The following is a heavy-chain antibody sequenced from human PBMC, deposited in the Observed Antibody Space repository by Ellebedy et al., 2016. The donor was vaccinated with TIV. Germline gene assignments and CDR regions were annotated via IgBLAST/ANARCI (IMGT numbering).Heavy chain of an antibody. D-gene: IGHD2-2*01. Sequence: ASVKVSCKASGGTFSSYAISWVRQAPGQGLEWTGGIIPIFGTANYAQKFQGRVTITADESTSTAYMELSSLRSEDTAVYYCGVCYWSTSCYEVYYYGMDVWGQGTTVTVSS. V-gene: IGHV1-69*13. CDR2: IIPIFGTA. CDR1: GGTFSSYA. CDR3: GVCYWSTSCYEVYYYGMDV. J-gene: IGHJ6*02.